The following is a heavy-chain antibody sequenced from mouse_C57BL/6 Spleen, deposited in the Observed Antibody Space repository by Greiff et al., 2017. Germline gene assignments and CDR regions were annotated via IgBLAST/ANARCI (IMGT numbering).Heavy chain of an antibody. Sequence: EVQRVESGAGLVKPGGSLKLSCAASGFTFSSYAMSWVRQTPEKRLEWVAYISSGGDYIYYADTVKGRFTISRDNTRNTRYLQMSSLESEDAAIYYCTKGDGYDWGQGTTLTVAS. CDR3: TKGDGYD. D-gene: IGHD2-2*01. J-gene: IGHJ2*01. V-gene: IGHV5-9-1*02. CDR2: ISSGGDYI. CDR1: GFTFSSYA.